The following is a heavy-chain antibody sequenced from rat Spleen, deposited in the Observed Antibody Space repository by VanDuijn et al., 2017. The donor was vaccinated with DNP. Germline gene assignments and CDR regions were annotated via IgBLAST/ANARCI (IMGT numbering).Heavy chain of an antibody. CDR1: GFSITSNY. CDR2: ISYSGTT. V-gene: IGHV3-1*01. J-gene: IGHJ2*01. Sequence: EVQLQESGPGLVKPSQSLSLTCSVTGFSITSNYWGWIRKLPGNKMEWIGYISYSGTTSYHPSLKSRISITRDTSKNQFFLHLNSVTTEDTATYYCARWNIGTSTLDYWGQGVMVTVSS. CDR3: ARWNIGTSTLDY. D-gene: IGHD1-5*01.